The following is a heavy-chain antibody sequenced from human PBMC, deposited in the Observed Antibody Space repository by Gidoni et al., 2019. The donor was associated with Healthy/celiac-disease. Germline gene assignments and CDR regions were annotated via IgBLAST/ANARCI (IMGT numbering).Heavy chain of an antibody. D-gene: IGHD2-2*01. Sequence: EVQLVDSGGGLVQPGRSLSLSCAASGFTFDGYAMHWVRQAPGKGLEWVSGIGWNSGSIGYADSVKGRFTISRDNAKNSLYLQMNSLRAEDTALYYCVKGYCSSTSCYLDYWGQGTLVTVSS. CDR1: GFTFDGYA. V-gene: IGHV3-9*01. CDR3: VKGYCSSTSCYLDY. J-gene: IGHJ4*02. CDR2: IGWNSGSI.